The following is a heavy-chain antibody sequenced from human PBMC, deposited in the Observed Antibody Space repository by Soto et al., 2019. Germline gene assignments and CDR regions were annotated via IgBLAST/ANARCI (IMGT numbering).Heavy chain of an antibody. CDR1: GYSFTGYF. D-gene: IGHD2-15*01. CDR3: ASPLGYCSGGSCPDY. CDR2: INPNSGGR. J-gene: IGHJ4*02. V-gene: IGHV1-2*02. Sequence: ASVKVSCKVSGYSFTGYFMHWVRQAPGQGLEWMGWINPNSGGRNFAQKFQGRVTMTRDTSVNTAYMELSGLTSDDTAFYYCASPLGYCSGGSCPDYWGQGTLVTVSS.